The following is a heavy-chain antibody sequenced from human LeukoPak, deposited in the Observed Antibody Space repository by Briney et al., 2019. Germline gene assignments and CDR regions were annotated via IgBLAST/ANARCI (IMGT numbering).Heavy chain of an antibody. CDR3: AREDSGGNSFDY. D-gene: IGHD4/OR15-4a*01. V-gene: IGHV3-11*01. Sequence: GGSLRLSCVASGFTLSDYYVSWIRQSPGKGLEWVAFISNSGFTTHYADSVKGRFTVSRDKAKDSVSLQMNSLRAEDTARYYCAREDSGGNSFDYWGLGAQVTVS. J-gene: IGHJ4*02. CDR1: GFTLSDYY. CDR2: ISNSGFTT.